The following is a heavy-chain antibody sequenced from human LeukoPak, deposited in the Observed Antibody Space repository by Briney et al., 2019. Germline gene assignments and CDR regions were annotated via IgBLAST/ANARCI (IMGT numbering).Heavy chain of an antibody. CDR2: ISYDGSNK. Sequence: GGSLRLSCAASGFTFSSYAMHWVRQAPGKGLEWVAVISYDGSNKYYADSVKGRFTISRDNSKNTLYLQMNSLRAEDTAVYYCTRDPGRCTSTSCYPDYWGQGTPVTVSS. V-gene: IGHV3-30-3*01. J-gene: IGHJ4*02. CDR3: TRDPGRCTSTSCYPDY. CDR1: GFTFSSYA. D-gene: IGHD2-2*01.